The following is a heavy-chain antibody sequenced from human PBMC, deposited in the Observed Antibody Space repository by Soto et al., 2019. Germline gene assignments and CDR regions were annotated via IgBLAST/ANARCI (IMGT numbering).Heavy chain of an antibody. Sequence: SVKVSCKASGGTFSSYAISGVRQAPGHGLEWMGGIIPIFGTANYAQKFQGRVTITADESTSTAYMALSSLRSEDTAVYYCASGRTNYEFWSGYRPYYYGMDVCGQGTTVTVSS. D-gene: IGHD3-3*01. CDR2: IIPIFGTA. J-gene: IGHJ6*02. V-gene: IGHV1-69*13. CDR3: ASGRTNYEFWSGYRPYYYGMDV. CDR1: GGTFSSYA.